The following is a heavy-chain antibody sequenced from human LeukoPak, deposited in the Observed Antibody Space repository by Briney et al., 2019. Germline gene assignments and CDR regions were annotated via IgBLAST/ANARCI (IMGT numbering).Heavy chain of an antibody. CDR1: GFTSSSYS. Sequence: GGSLRLSCAASGFTSSSYSMNWVRQAPGKGLEWVSSISSSSSYIYYADSVKGRFTISRDNAKNSLYLQMNSLRAEDTAVYYCARDSYDYVWGSYRDIDYWGQGTLVTVSS. CDR3: ARDSYDYVWGSYRDIDY. J-gene: IGHJ4*02. CDR2: ISSSSSYI. D-gene: IGHD3-16*02. V-gene: IGHV3-21*01.